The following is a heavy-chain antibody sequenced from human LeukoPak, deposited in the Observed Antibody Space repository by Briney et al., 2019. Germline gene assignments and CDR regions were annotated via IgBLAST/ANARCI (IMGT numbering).Heavy chain of an antibody. CDR2: IIPIFGTA. J-gene: IGHJ4*02. CDR3: AGCSTIFGVVIPYFDY. D-gene: IGHD3-3*01. Sequence: SVKVSCKASGGTFSSYAISWVRQAPGQGLEWMGGIIPIFGTANYAQKFQGRVTITTDESTSTAYMELSSLRSEDTAVYYCAGCSTIFGVVIPYFDYWGQGTLVTVSS. V-gene: IGHV1-69*05. CDR1: GGTFSSYA.